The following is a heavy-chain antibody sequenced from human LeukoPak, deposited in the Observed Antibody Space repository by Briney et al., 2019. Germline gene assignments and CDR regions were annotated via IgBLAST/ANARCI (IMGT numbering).Heavy chain of an antibody. CDR2: IKSDGTST. D-gene: IGHD1-26*01. Sequence: GGSLRLSCTASGFTFSNYWMHWVRQAPGKGLMWVSRIKSDGTSTTYADSVKGRFTISRDNAKNTLFLQMTGLRVEDTAMYYCTRPDWATGSYDEFWGQGTRITVSS. V-gene: IGHV3-74*03. CDR1: GFTFSNYW. J-gene: IGHJ4*02. CDR3: TRPDWATGSYDEF.